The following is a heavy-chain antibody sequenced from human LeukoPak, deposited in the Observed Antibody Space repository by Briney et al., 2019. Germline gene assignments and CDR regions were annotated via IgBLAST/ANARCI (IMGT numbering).Heavy chain of an antibody. V-gene: IGHV3-48*03. CDR1: GFTFRSSE. D-gene: IGHD5-12*01. J-gene: IGHJ5*02. CDR2: ISDGGKTK. CDR3: ARDYSGWSLDP. Sequence: PGGSLRLSCAASGFTFRSSEMNWVRQAPGKGLEGVSYISDGGKTKYYADSVKGRFTISRDNAKNSLYLQMNSLRGEDTAVYYCARDYSGWSLDPWGQGTLVTVSS.